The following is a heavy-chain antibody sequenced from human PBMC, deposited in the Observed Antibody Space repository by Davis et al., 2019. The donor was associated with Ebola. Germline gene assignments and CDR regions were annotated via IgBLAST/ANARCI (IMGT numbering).Heavy chain of an antibody. V-gene: IGHV4-59*01. J-gene: IGHJ4*02. D-gene: IGHD4-17*01. Sequence: PSETLSLTCTVSGGSISSYYWSWIRQPPGKGLECIGYLHSSGSTNYNPSLKSRVTISTDTSKNQFSLKLTSVTAADTAVYYCARGDGDYFFDIWGQGTLVTVSS. CDR1: GGSISSYY. CDR2: LHSSGST. CDR3: ARGDGDYFFDI.